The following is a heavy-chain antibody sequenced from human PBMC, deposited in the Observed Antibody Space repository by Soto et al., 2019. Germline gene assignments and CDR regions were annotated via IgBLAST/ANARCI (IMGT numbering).Heavy chain of an antibody. Sequence: SLRLSCAASGFTFDDYAMHWVRQAPGKCLEWVSGISWNSGSIGYADSVKGRFTISRDNAKNSLYLQMNSLRAEDTALYYCAQDMARRPHYDFWSGYYSFDYWGQGTLVTVSS. J-gene: IGHJ4*02. CDR3: AQDMARRPHYDFWSGYYSFDY. V-gene: IGHV3-9*01. D-gene: IGHD3-3*01. CDR2: ISWNSGSI. CDR1: GFTFDDYA.